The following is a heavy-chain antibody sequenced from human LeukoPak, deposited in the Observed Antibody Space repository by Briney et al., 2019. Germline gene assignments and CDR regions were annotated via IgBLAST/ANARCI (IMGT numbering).Heavy chain of an antibody. D-gene: IGHD4-17*01. V-gene: IGHV4-34*01. CDR1: GGSFSGYY. J-gene: IGHJ5*02. CDR2: INHSGST. CDR3: ARSTGHAAGFDP. Sequence: SETLSLTCAVYGGSFSGYYWSWIRQPPGKGVEWIGEINHSGSTNYNPSLKSRVTISVDTSKNQFSLKLSSVTAADTAVYYCARSTGHAAGFDPWGQGTLVTVSS.